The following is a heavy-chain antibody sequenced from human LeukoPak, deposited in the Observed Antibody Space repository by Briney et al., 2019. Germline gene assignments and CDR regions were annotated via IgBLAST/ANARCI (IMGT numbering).Heavy chain of an antibody. V-gene: IGHV1-69*04. CDR2: IIPILGIA. D-gene: IGHD2-15*01. CDR3: ARGSAPRYCSGGSCYSDYFDY. J-gene: IGHJ4*02. CDR1: GYTFTSYA. Sequence: ASVKVSCKASGYTFTSYAISWVRQAPGQGLEWMGRIIPILGIANYAQKFQGRVTITADKSTSTAYMELSSLRSEDTAVYYCARGSAPRYCSGGSCYSDYFDYWGQGTLVTVSS.